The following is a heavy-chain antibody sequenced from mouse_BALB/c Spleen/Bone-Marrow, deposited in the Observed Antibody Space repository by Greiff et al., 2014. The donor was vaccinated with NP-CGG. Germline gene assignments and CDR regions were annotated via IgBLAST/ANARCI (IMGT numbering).Heavy chain of an antibody. CDR1: GYAFSSYW. J-gene: IGHJ3*01. V-gene: IGHV1-80*01. D-gene: IGHD2-1*01. CDR2: IYPGDGDT. CDR3: ARETYGNAWFAY. Sequence: QVTLKECGAELVRPGSSVKISCKASGYAFSSYWMNWVKQRPGQGLEWIGQIYPGDGDTYYNGKFKGKATLTADNSSSTAYMRLSSLTSEDSAVYFCARETYGNAWFAYWGRGTLVTVSA.